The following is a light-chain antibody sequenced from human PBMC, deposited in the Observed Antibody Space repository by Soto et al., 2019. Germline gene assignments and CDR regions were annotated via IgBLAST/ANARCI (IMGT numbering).Light chain of an antibody. J-gene: IGKJ1*01. CDR3: QQYGSSYPWT. CDR2: GAS. V-gene: IGKV3-20*01. CDR1: QSVSSNY. Sequence: EIVLMQSPGTLSVSPGERATLSCRASQSVSSNYLAWYQQKPGQAPRLLIYGASSRATGIPDRFSGSGSGTDFTLTIRRLEPEDFAVYYCQQYGSSYPWTFGQGTKVDI.